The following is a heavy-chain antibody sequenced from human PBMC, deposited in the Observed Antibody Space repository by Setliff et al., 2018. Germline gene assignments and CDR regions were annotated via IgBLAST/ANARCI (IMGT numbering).Heavy chain of an antibody. CDR2: TIPIFGTT. D-gene: IGHD2-8*01. CDR3: AREGVDARSSTDYRYYFDY. CDR1: GYTFTDYA. V-gene: IGHV1-69*05. Sequence: ASVKVSCKASGYTFTDYAMHWVRQAPGQGLEWMGGTIPIFGTTNYAQKFQGRVTIITDESTNTAYMELSSLRSEDTAVYYCAREGVDARSSTDYRYYFDYWGQGTLVTVSS. J-gene: IGHJ4*02.